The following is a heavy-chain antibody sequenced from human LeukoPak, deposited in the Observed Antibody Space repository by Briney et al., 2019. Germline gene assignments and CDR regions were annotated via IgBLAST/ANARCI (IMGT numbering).Heavy chain of an antibody. CDR3: AKDRALGSFSCYDY. D-gene: IGHD2-2*01. J-gene: IGHJ4*02. CDR1: GFTFSSYA. Sequence: GGSSRLSCAASGFTFSSYAMNWVRQAPGKGLEWVSGISGNGGSTHYADSVKGRFTISRDNSKSTLYLQMNSLRAEDTAVYYCAKDRALGSFSCYDYWGWGNLVTVSS. CDR2: ISGNGGST. V-gene: IGHV3-23*01.